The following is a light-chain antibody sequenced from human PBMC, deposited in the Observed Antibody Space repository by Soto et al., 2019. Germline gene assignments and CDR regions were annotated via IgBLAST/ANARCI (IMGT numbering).Light chain of an antibody. V-gene: IGLV2-14*01. CDR3: SSYTSSSTYV. CDR2: EVS. Sequence: QSVLIQPPSVSLSPGQSVTISCTGTSSDVGGYNYVSWYQQHPGKAPKLMIYEVSNRPSGVSNRFSGSKSGNTASLTISGLQAEDEADYYCSSYTSSSTYVFGTGTKVTVL. J-gene: IGLJ1*01. CDR1: SSDVGGYNY.